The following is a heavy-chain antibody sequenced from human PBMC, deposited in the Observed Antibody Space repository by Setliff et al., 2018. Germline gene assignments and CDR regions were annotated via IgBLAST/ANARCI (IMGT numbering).Heavy chain of an antibody. Sequence: PGGSLRPSCAASGFTFSNNWIHWLRQPPGKGLEWVSRIDNDGGITHYADSVKGRFTISRDNAKDTLHLQMNSLRVEDTAIYYCVRLYPFDIWGRGTMVTVSS. CDR1: GFTFSNNW. CDR3: VRLYPFDI. J-gene: IGHJ3*02. D-gene: IGHD2-15*01. V-gene: IGHV3-74*01. CDR2: IDNDGGIT.